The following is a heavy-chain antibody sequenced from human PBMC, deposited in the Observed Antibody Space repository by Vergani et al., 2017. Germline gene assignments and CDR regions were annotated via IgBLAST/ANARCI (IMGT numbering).Heavy chain of an antibody. Sequence: EVQLLESGRVVVQPGGSLRLSCAASGFTFDDYDMHWVRQVPGKGLDWVSLISWDGGCTSYADSVKGRFTISRDNSKSSLYLQMNSLRAEDTDLYYCVKGPSTNAEVWGQGTLVTVSS. CDR3: VKGPSTNAEV. D-gene: IGHD1-1*01. CDR1: GFTFDDYD. V-gene: IGHV3-43D*04. J-gene: IGHJ4*02. CDR2: ISWDGGCT.